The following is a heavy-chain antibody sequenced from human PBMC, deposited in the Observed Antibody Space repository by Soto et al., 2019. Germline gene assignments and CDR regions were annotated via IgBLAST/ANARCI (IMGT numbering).Heavy chain of an antibody. CDR3: ARPGNYGSGSYLYYLDY. CDR2: IYYSGST. V-gene: IGHV4-39*01. J-gene: IGHJ4*02. CDR1: GGSISSSSYY. D-gene: IGHD3-10*01. Sequence: SDTLSLTCTVSGGSISSSSYYWGWIRQPPGKGLEWIGSIYYSGSTYYNPSLKSRVTISVDTSKNQFPLKLSSVTAADTAVYYCARPGNYGSGSYLYYLDYWGQGTLVTVSS.